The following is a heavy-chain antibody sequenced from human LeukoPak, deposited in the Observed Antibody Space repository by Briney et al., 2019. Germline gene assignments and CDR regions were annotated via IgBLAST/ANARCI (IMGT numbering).Heavy chain of an antibody. CDR2: IIPIFGTA. J-gene: IGHJ3*02. CDR1: GGTFSSYA. Sequence: ASVKVSCKASGGTFSSYAISWVRQAPGQGLEWMGGIIPIFGTANYAQKFQGRVTITADESTSTAYMELSSLRSEDTAVYYCAREGAMVRGVISDAFDIWGQGTMVTVSS. CDR3: AREGAMVRGVISDAFDI. V-gene: IGHV1-69*13. D-gene: IGHD3-10*01.